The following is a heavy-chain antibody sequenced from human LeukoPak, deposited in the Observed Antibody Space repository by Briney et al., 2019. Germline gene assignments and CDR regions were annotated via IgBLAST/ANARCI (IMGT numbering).Heavy chain of an antibody. V-gene: IGHV1-2*02. Sequence: ASVRVSCKASGYTFTDFYIHWVRQAPGQGLEGMGWISPKSGASNSAQKFQGRVTLTRDTSISTAYMELSRLRSDDTAVYYCARVPSSSLPGLSSYYFDYWGQGTLVTVSS. CDR2: ISPKSGAS. D-gene: IGHD6-13*01. CDR3: ARVPSSSLPGLSSYYFDY. J-gene: IGHJ4*02. CDR1: GYTFTDFY.